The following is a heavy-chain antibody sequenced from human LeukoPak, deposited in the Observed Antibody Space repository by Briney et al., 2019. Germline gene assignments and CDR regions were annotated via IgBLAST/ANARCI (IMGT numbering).Heavy chain of an antibody. J-gene: IGHJ4*02. CDR3: AKDRSPRGSSWYYFDY. V-gene: IGHV3-23*01. CDR1: GFTFSSYA. Sequence: PGGSLRLSSAASGFTFSSYAMSWVRRAPGTGLEWFSAFSGSGDSIYYADSVKGRFPITRDNSKHTPYLQMNSLRAEDTAVYYCAKDRSPRGSSWYYFDYWGQGTLVTVSS. CDR2: FSGSGDSI. D-gene: IGHD6-13*01.